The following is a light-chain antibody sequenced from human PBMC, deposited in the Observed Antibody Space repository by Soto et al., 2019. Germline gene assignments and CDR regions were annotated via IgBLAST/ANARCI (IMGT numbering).Light chain of an antibody. CDR1: QSISSW. CDR2: DAS. Sequence: DIQMTQSPSTLSASVLDRVTITFRASQSISSWLAWYQQKPGKAPKLLIYDASSLESGVPSRFSGSGSGTEFTLTISSLRPDDFATYYCQKYNTFSRKFGQGTKVDIK. J-gene: IGKJ1*01. V-gene: IGKV1-5*01. CDR3: QKYNTFSRK.